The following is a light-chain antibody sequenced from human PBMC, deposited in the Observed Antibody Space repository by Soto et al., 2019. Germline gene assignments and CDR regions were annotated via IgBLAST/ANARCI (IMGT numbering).Light chain of an antibody. Sequence: DIVLTQSPGTLSLSPGERATLSCRASQSVSSTSLAWYQQKPGQAPSLLIYGASSRATGIPERFSGSGSGTDFTLTISRLEPEDFAVYYCHQYGSSPRTFGQGTMVDI. V-gene: IGKV3-20*01. CDR1: QSVSSTS. CDR2: GAS. CDR3: HQYGSSPRT. J-gene: IGKJ1*01.